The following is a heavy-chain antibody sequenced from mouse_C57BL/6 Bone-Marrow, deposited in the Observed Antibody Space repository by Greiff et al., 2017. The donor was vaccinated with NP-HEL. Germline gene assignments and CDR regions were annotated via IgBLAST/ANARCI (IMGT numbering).Heavy chain of an antibody. Sequence: QVHVKQSGAELVRPGASVTLSCKASGYTFTDYEMHWVKQTPVHGLEWIGAIDPETGGTAYNQKFKGKAILTADKSSSTAYMELRSLTSEDSAVYYCTRWRFITTHYFDYWGQGTTLTVSS. CDR3: TRWRFITTHYFDY. D-gene: IGHD1-1*01. V-gene: IGHV1-15*01. CDR2: IDPETGGT. J-gene: IGHJ2*01. CDR1: GYTFTDYE.